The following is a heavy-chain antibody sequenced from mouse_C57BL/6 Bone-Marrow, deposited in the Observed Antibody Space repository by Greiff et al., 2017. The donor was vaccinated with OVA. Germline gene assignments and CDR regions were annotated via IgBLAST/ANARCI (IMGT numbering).Heavy chain of an antibody. Sequence: EVQLQQSGPELVKPGASVKISCKASGYSFTDYNMNWVKQSNGKSLEWIGVINPNYGTTSYNQKFKGKATLTVDQSSRPAYMQLNSLTSEDSAVYYCESLARHDYDDYWGQGTTLTVSS. CDR3: ESLARHDYDDY. CDR2: INPNYGTT. V-gene: IGHV1-39*01. J-gene: IGHJ2*01. CDR1: GYSFTDYN. D-gene: IGHD2-4*01.